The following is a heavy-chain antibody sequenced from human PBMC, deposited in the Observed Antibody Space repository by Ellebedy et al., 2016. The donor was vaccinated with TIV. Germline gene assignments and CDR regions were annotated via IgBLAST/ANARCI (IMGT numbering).Heavy chain of an antibody. D-gene: IGHD3-16*01. Sequence: ASVKVSXKASGYSFTTYYMHWVRQAPRQGLEWLGRITPSGDGTSYAQKFQGRITMTTDTSTNTVYLDLSSLTSEDTAVYYCARNLYGIVTVNYFDSWGQGTLVTVSS. CDR1: GYSFTTYY. CDR3: ARNLYGIVTVNYFDS. J-gene: IGHJ4*02. V-gene: IGHV1-46*01. CDR2: ITPSGDGT.